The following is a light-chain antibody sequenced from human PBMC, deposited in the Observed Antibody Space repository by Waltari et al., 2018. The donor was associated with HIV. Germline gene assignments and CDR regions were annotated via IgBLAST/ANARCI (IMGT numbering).Light chain of an antibody. Sequence: QSVLTQPPSVSEAPGQRVTISRTGISSNIGAGYDAHWHQQLPGTAPKLLIYGNSNRPSGVPDRFSGSKSGTSASLAITGLQAEDEADYYCQSYDSSLSGSGVFGGGTKVTVL. V-gene: IGLV1-40*01. CDR2: GNS. CDR3: QSYDSSLSGSGV. CDR1: SSNIGAGYD. J-gene: IGLJ3*02.